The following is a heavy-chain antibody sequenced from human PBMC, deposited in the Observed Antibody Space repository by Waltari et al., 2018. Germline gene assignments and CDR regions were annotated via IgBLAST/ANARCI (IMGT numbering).Heavy chain of an antibody. CDR1: DNTFPDYH. Sequence: QVHLVQSRPEVKKPGAPVTGPCKASDNTFPDYHTHWVRQAPGQGLEWMGWVNPNRGGTKFAQKFQGRVSMTRDTSITTAYLELSRLRSDDTAFYYCARAPVYTSGWYYFNYWGQGSLVTVSS. CDR3: ARAPVYTSGWYYFNY. V-gene: IGHV1-2*02. CDR2: VNPNRGGT. J-gene: IGHJ4*02. D-gene: IGHD6-19*01.